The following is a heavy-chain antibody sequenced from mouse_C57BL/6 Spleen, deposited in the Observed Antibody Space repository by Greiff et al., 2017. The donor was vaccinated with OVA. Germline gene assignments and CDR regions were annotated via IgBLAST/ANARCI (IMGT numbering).Heavy chain of an antibody. Sequence: EVKLMESGGDLVKPGGSLKLSCAASGFTFSSYGMSWVRQTPDKRLEWVATISSGGSYTYYPDSVKGRFTISRDNAKNTLYLHMSSLQSEDTAMYYCAGGGAMDYWGQGTSVTVSS. CDR2: ISSGGSYT. CDR1: GFTFSSYG. J-gene: IGHJ4*01. CDR3: AGGGAMDY. V-gene: IGHV5-6*01.